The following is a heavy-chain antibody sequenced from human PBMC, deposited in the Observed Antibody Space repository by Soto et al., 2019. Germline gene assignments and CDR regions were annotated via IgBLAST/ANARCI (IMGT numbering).Heavy chain of an antibody. CDR2: ITGSGADT. D-gene: IGHD2-15*01. CDR1: GFRFIDYA. Sequence: GGSLRLSCAVSGFRFIDYAIAFFRHSPFKGLEYVSSITGSGADTYYAQSVRGRFTIYRDNFRDTLYVQMNSLRAEDTAMYYCAKCGASNTCIPTGFDPWGPGTLVTVSS. CDR3: AKCGASNTCIPTGFDP. V-gene: IGHV3-23*01. J-gene: IGHJ5*02.